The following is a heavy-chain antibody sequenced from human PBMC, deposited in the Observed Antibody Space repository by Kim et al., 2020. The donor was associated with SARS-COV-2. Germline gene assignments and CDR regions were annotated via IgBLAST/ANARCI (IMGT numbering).Heavy chain of an antibody. D-gene: IGHD3-9*01. J-gene: IGHJ4*03. CDR2: IYYTGSI. V-gene: IGHV4-39*02. Sequence: SETLSLTCTVSGGSISITSSYWGWIRQPPGKGLEWIGSIYYTGSIFYSSSLKSRLSISVDTSQNLFSLNLMSVTAADSAVYYCASQVYHIVTGYGYFD. CDR3: ASQVYHIVTGYGYFD. CDR1: GGSISITSSY.